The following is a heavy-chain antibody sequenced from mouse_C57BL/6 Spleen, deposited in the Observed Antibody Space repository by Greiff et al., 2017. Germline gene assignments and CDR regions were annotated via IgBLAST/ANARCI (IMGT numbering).Heavy chain of an antibody. V-gene: IGHV1-19*01. D-gene: IGHD2-3*01. CDR1: GYTFTDYY. J-gene: IGHJ2*01. CDR3: ARDLLLDGYYFDY. CDR2: INPYNGGT. Sequence: EVQLQQSGPVLVKPGASVKMSCKASGYTFTDYYMNWVKQSHGKSLEWIGVINPYNGGTSYNQKFKGKATLTVDKSSSTAYMELNSLTSEDSAVYYCARDLLLDGYYFDYWGQGTTLTVSS.